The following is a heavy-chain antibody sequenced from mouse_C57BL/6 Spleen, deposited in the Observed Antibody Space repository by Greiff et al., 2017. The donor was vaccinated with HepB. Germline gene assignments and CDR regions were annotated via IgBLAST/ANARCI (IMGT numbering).Heavy chain of an antibody. CDR1: GYAFSSSW. Sequence: QVQLQQSGPELVKPGASVKISCKASGYAFSSSWMNWVKQRPGKGLEWIGRIYPGDGDTNYNGKFKGKATLTADKSSSTAYMQLSSLTSEDSAVYFCARSANWDVSFAYWGQGTLVTVSA. V-gene: IGHV1-82*01. D-gene: IGHD4-1*01. CDR2: IYPGDGDT. CDR3: ARSANWDVSFAY. J-gene: IGHJ3*01.